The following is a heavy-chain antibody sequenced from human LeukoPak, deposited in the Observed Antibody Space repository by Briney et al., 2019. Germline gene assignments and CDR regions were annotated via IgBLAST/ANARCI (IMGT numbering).Heavy chain of an antibody. D-gene: IGHD6-25*01. J-gene: IGHJ5*02. CDR3: ARELGSGNWFDP. V-gene: IGHV4-34*01. CDR1: GGFISSYY. Sequence: SETLSLTCTVSGGFISSYYWSWIRQPPGKGLEWIGEINHSGSTNYNPSLKSRVTISVDTSKNQFSLKLSSVTAADTAVYYCARELGSGNWFDPWGQGTLVTVSS. CDR2: INHSGST.